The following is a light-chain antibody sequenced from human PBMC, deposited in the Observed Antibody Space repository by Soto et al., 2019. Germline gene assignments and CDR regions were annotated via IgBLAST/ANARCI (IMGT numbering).Light chain of an antibody. J-gene: IGKJ1*01. CDR1: QSISTSHY. V-gene: IGKV3-20*01. CDR3: QQYGRPPKT. CDR2: DSS. Sequence: ETVLTQAPGTMSLSPVQRDTLSCRARQSISTSHYVAWYQQKAGQAPRLLIYDSSMRAAGIPDRFSGSGSGTDFTLTISRLEPEDFAVYFCQQYGRPPKTFGLGTKVDIK.